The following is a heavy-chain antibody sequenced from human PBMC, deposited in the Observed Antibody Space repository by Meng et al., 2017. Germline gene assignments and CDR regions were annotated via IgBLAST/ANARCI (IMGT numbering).Heavy chain of an antibody. Sequence: HVKFVQPGFELKGPGASGMGSCKASGYTFSTNVRNWVRQAPGQGLEWMGWINTKTGKPTYAQGFTGRLAFSLDTSASTAFLQINSLKAEDTAVYYCARAHSSGWYSFFDYWGQGTLVTVSS. J-gene: IGHJ4*02. V-gene: IGHV7-4-1*02. D-gene: IGHD6-19*01. CDR1: GYTFSTNV. CDR2: INTKTGKP. CDR3: ARAHSSGWYSFFDY.